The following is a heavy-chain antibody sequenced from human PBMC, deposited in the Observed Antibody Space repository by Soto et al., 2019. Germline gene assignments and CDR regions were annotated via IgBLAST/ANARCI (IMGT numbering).Heavy chain of an antibody. CDR2: MYHSGST. V-gene: IGHV4-59*01. CDR1: GGSISSYY. CDR3: ARVTVGYYYYMDV. Sequence: SETLSLTCTVSGGSISSYYWSWIRQPPGKGLEWIGYMYHSGSTSYNPSLKSRVTISVDTSKNQFSLKLSSVTAADTAVYYCARVTVGYYYYMDVWGKGTTVTVS. D-gene: IGHD2-15*01. J-gene: IGHJ6*03.